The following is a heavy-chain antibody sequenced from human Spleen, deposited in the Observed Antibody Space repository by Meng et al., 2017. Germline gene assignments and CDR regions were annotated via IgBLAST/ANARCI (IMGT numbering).Heavy chain of an antibody. V-gene: IGHV3-74*01. CDR3: ARDVAGRGGY. Sequence: GESLKISCAASGFTFSSYWMHWVRQAPGKWLVWVSRISTDGTTTTYADSVKGRFTISRDNAKNTLYLQMNSLRGEDTAVYYCARDVAGRGGYWGQGILVTVSS. CDR1: GFTFSSYW. CDR2: ISTDGTTT. J-gene: IGHJ4*02. D-gene: IGHD2-15*01.